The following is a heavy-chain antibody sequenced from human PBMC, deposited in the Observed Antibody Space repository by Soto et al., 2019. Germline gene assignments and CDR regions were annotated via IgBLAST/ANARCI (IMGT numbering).Heavy chain of an antibody. CDR3: AKFGMATTKRSPPYYIDY. D-gene: IGHD1-1*01. CDR1: GFTFSSYA. CDR2: ISGSGGGT. Sequence: LRLSFAASGFTFSSYAMSWVRQAPGKGLEWVSSISGSGGGTYYADSVKGRFTFSRDNSKNTLYLQMNSLRAEDTAVYYCAKFGMATTKRSPPYYIDYWGQGALVTVSS. V-gene: IGHV3-23*01. J-gene: IGHJ4*02.